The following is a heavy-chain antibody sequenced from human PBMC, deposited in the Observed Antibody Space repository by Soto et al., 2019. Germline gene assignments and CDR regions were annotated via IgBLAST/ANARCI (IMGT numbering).Heavy chain of an antibody. CDR2: ISGSGGST. CDR3: AKPPNETLHRVGIYSYGYSDAFDI. CDR1: GFTFSSYA. D-gene: IGHD5-18*01. V-gene: IGHV3-23*01. Sequence: EVQLLESGGGLVQPGGSLRLSCAASGFTFSSYAMSWVRQAPGKGLEWVSAISGSGGSTYYADSVKGRFTISRDNSKNTLYLQMNSLRAEDTAVYYCAKPPNETLHRVGIYSYGYSDAFDIWGQGTMVTVSS. J-gene: IGHJ3*02.